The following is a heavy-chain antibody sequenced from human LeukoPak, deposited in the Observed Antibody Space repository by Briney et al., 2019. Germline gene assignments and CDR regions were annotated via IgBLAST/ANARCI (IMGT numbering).Heavy chain of an antibody. CDR3: ARSHYSSGWTFDY. Sequence: PSETLSLTCTVSGGSITYFYWNWIRQPPGKELEWIGYSYYSGTTNYNPSLKSRVTISVDTSKNQFSLKLSSVNAADTAVYYCARSHYSSGWTFDYWGQGTLVTVSS. J-gene: IGHJ4*02. CDR1: GGSITYFY. V-gene: IGHV4-59*01. D-gene: IGHD6-19*01. CDR2: SYYSGTT.